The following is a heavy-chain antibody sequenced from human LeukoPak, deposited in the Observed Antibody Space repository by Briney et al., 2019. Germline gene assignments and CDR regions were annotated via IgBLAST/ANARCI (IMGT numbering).Heavy chain of an antibody. CDR3: ASANYYDSSVPFDY. J-gene: IGHJ4*02. V-gene: IGHV4-39*07. CDR1: GGSISSSSYY. D-gene: IGHD3-22*01. CDR2: IYYSGST. Sequence: SETLSLTCTVSGGSISSSSYYWGWIRQPPGKGLEWIGSIYYSGSTYYNPSLKSRVTISVDTSKNQFSLKLSSVTAADTAVYYCASANYYDSSVPFDYWGQGALVTVSS.